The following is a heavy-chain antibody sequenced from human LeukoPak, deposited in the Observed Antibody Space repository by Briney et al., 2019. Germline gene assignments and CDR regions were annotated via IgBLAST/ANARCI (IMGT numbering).Heavy chain of an antibody. CDR1: GFTFSSYG. CDR2: INPNSGGT. D-gene: IGHD3-10*01. Sequence: NSGGSLRLSCAASGFTFSSYGMHWVRQAPGQGLEWMGWINPNSGGTNYAQKFQGRVTMTRDTSISTAYMELSRLRSDDTAVYYCARDRGWFGSPLGGDFDFWGQGTLVTVSS. J-gene: IGHJ4*02. V-gene: IGHV1-2*02. CDR3: ARDRGWFGSPLGGDFDF.